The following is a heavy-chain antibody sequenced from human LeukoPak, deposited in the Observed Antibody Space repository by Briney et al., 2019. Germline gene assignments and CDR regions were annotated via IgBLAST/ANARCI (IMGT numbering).Heavy chain of an antibody. V-gene: IGHV4-34*01. CDR2: INNSGST. CDR3: ARGDSSGYYYSWFDP. Sequence: TSETLSLTCAGYGGSFSGYYWSWIRQPPGKGLEWIGEINNSGSTNYNPSLKSRVTISVDTSKNQFSLKLSSVTAADTAVYYCARGDSSGYYYSWFDPWGQGTLVTVSS. J-gene: IGHJ5*02. CDR1: GGSFSGYY. D-gene: IGHD3-22*01.